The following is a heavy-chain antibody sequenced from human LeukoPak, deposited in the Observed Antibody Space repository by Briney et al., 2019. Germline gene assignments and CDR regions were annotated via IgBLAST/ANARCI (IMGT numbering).Heavy chain of an antibody. V-gene: IGHV1-3*01. CDR1: GYXFTSYA. J-gene: IGHJ5*02. Sequence: GYXFTSYAMHWVRQAPGQRVERMXWINAGNDKTKYSQKFQGRVTITRDTSASTAYMELSSLRSEDTAVYYCARDLGYCTGGTCYPNWFDPWGQGTLVTVSS. CDR3: ARDLGYCTGGTCYPNWFDP. D-gene: IGHD2-15*01. CDR2: INAGNDKT.